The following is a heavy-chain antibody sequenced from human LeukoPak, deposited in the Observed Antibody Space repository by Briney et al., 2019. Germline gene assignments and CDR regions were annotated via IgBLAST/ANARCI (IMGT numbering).Heavy chain of an antibody. V-gene: IGHV3-53*04. CDR3: ARETHRYCSGGSCYSRGVYYYGMDV. D-gene: IGHD2-15*01. Sequence: PGGSLRLSCAASGFTVSSNYMGWVRQAPGKGLEWVSVIYSGGSTYYADSVKGRFTISRHNSKNTLYLQMNSLRAEDTAVYYCARETHRYCSGGSCYSRGVYYYGMDVWGQGTTVTVSS. CDR1: GFTVSSNY. J-gene: IGHJ6*02. CDR2: IYSGGST.